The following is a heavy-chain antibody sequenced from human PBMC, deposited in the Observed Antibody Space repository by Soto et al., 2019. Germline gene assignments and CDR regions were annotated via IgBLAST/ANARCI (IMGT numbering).Heavy chain of an antibody. CDR2: IYYSGST. CDR3: ASRLIVATLDY. J-gene: IGHJ4*02. Sequence: QLQLQESGPGLVKPSETLSLTCSVSGGSISSSNYYWAWIRQPPGKGLEWIGSIYYSGSTYYNPSLKSRLTISVDTSKNQFSPTLSSVTAADTAVYYCASRLIVATLDYWGQGALVTVSS. D-gene: IGHD5-12*01. V-gene: IGHV4-39*01. CDR1: GGSISSSNYY.